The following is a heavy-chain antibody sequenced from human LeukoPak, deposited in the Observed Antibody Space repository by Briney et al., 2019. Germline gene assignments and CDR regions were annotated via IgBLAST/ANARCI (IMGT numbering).Heavy chain of an antibody. D-gene: IGHD1-26*01. V-gene: IGHV4-4*07. J-gene: IGHJ4*02. CDR2: IYATGST. Sequence: PSETLSLTCDVCGDFIRSYWWGWVRQPAGKGLEWIGRIYATGSTKFNPPLKSRLTMSMDTSTNQFSLKLSLKLTSVTAADTAVYFCARQGYTASYYFLDFWSQGTLVTVSP. CDR1: GDFIRSYW. CDR3: ARQGYTASYYFLDF.